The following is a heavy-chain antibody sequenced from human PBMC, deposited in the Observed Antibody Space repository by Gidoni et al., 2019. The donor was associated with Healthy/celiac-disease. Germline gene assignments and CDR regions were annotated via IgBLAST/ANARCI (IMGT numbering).Heavy chain of an antibody. D-gene: IGHD4-17*01. J-gene: IGHJ5*02. CDR1: GFTFSSYS. CDR3: AREAGDYDPNWFDP. V-gene: IGHV3-21*01. Sequence: EVQLVESGGGLVKPGGSLRLSCAASGFTFSSYSMNWVRQAPGKGLEWVSSISSSSSYIYYADSVKGRFTISRDNAKNSLYLQMNSLRAEDTAVYYCAREAGDYDPNWFDPWGQGTLVTVSS. CDR2: ISSSSSYI.